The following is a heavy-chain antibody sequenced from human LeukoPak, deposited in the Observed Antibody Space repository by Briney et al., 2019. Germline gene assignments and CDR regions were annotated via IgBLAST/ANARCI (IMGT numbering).Heavy chain of an antibody. V-gene: IGHV4-30-4*01. Sequence: SQTLSLTCTVSGGSISSGDYYWSWIRQPPGKGLEWIGYIYYSGSTYYNPSLKSRVTISVDTSKNQFSLKLSSVTAADTAVYYCARQGSQGDSSGYWGQGTLVTVSS. CDR2: IYYSGST. J-gene: IGHJ4*02. CDR1: GGSISSGDYY. D-gene: IGHD2-21*02. CDR3: ARQGSQGDSSGY.